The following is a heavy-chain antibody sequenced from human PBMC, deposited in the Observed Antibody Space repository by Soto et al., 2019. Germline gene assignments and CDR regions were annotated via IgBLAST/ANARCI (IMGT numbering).Heavy chain of an antibody. CDR1: VGSISSSSYY. V-gene: IGHV4-39*01. Sequence: QLQLQESGPGLVKPSETLSLTCTVSVGSISSSSYYRGWIRQPPGKGLEWIGSIYYSGSTYYNPSLKSRVTISVDTSKNQFSLRLSSVTAADTAVYYCARRHSSSWYGLWGQGTLVTVSS. D-gene: IGHD6-13*01. CDR3: ARRHSSSWYGL. CDR2: IYYSGST. J-gene: IGHJ4*02.